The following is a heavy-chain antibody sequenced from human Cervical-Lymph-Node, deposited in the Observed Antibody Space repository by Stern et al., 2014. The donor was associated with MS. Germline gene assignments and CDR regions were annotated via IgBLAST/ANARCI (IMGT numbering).Heavy chain of an antibody. V-gene: IGHV4-61*02. CDR1: GDSISSGSYY. D-gene: IGHD6-13*01. J-gene: IGHJ4*02. CDR2: VYFSGST. CDR3: ARALSRSWYDGVFDQ. Sequence: QVQLQESGPGLVKPSQTLSLTCTVSGDSISSGSYYWSWIRQPAGKGLEWIVRVYFSGSTRYNPSLKSLVTISKATSKNNFSLNLCSGPAADTAVYYCARALSRSWYDGVFDQWGQGTLVTVSS.